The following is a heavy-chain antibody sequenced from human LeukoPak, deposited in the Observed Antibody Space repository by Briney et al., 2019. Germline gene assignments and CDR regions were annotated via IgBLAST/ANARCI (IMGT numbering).Heavy chain of an antibody. CDR2: MNPNSGNT. CDR1: GYTFTSYD. Sequence: GASVKVSCKASGYTFTSYDINWVRQATGQGLEWMGWMNPNSGNTGYAQKIQGRVTMTRNTSISTAYMELSSLRSEDTAVYYCARYQYYDFWSGPDYWGQGTLVTVSS. CDR3: ARYQYYDFWSGPDY. J-gene: IGHJ4*02. V-gene: IGHV1-8*01. D-gene: IGHD3-3*01.